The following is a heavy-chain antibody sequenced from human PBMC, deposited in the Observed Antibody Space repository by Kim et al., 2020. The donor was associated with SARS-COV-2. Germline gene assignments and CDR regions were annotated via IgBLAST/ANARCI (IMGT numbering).Heavy chain of an antibody. J-gene: IGHJ4*02. CDR2: IYYSGST. Sequence: SETLSLTCTVSGGSISSSSYYWGWIRQPPGKGLEWIGSIYYSGSTYYNPSLKSRVTISVDTSKNQFSLKLSSVTAADTAVYYCASPPRGYSGYDFFDYWGQGTLVPVSS. CDR1: GGSISSSSYY. V-gene: IGHV4-39*01. CDR3: ASPPRGYSGYDFFDY. D-gene: IGHD5-12*01.